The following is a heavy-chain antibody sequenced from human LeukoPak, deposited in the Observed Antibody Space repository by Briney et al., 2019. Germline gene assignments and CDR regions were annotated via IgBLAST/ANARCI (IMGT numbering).Heavy chain of an antibody. V-gene: IGHV4-30-2*01. Sequence: PSQTLSLTCSVSGTSISSGGYYYTWIRQPPRKGLEWIGYMYHSGISYYNPSLKNRLSISVDRSKNQFSLRLSSVTAADTAIYYCAKTLDYWGQGTLVTVSS. CDR2: MYHSGIS. CDR1: GTSISSGGYY. J-gene: IGHJ4*02. CDR3: AKTLDY.